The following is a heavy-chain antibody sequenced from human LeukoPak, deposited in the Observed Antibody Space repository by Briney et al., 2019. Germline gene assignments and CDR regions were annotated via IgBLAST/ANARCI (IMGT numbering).Heavy chain of an antibody. CDR3: AKDGAGYSSGDDAFDI. CDR1: GFTFSSYG. J-gene: IGHJ3*02. CDR2: IRYDGSNK. V-gene: IGHV3-30*02. D-gene: IGHD6-25*01. Sequence: GGSLRLSCAASGFTFSSYGMHWVRQAPGKGLEWVAFIRYDGSNKYYADSVKGRFTISRDNSKNTLYLQMNSLRAEDTAVYYCAKDGAGYSSGDDAFDIWGQGTMVTVSS.